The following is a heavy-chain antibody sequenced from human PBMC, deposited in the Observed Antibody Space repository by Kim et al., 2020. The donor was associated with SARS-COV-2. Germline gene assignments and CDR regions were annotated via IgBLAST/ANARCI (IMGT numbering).Heavy chain of an antibody. Sequence: SETLSLTCTVSVGSISSYYWSWIRQPPGEGLDYIGYISYSGSTNYNPSLESRVTISVDTSKNQFSLRLSSVTAADTAVYYCAKLSQLRYYFDYWGQGALVTVSS. CDR3: AKLSQLRYYFDY. D-gene: IGHD2-2*01. CDR2: ISYSGST. J-gene: IGHJ4*02. CDR1: VGSISSYY. V-gene: IGHV4-59*08.